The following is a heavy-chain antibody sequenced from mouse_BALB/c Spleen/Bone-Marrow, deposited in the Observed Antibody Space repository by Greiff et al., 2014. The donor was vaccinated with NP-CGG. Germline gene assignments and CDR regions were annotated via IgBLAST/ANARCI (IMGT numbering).Heavy chain of an antibody. CDR2: IWAGGST. Sequence: VKVVESGPGPVAPSQSLSITCTVSGFSLTSYGVHWVRQPPGKGLEWLGVIWAGGSTNYNSALMSRLSISKDNFKSQVFLKMNSLQTDDTAMYFCARDRGFGYDRTMDYWGQGTSVTVSS. D-gene: IGHD2-2*01. V-gene: IGHV2-9*02. CDR3: ARDRGFGYDRTMDY. J-gene: IGHJ4*01. CDR1: GFSLTSYG.